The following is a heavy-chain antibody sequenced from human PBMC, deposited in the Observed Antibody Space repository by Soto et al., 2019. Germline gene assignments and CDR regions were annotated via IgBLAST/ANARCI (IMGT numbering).Heavy chain of an antibody. J-gene: IGHJ4*02. V-gene: IGHV3-64*01. CDR2: INSTGGST. CDR3: ARTSQYYFDY. Sequence: EVQLVESGGGLVQPGGSLRLSCAASGFTFSSYAMYWVRQAPGKGLEYVSAINSTGGSTYYANSVKGRFTISRDNSKNTLYLQMGSLRAEDRAVYYSARTSQYYFDYWGQGTLVTVSS. CDR1: GFTFSSYA.